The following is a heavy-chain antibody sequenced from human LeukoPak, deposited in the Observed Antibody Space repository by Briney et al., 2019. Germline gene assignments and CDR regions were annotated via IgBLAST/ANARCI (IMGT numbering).Heavy chain of an antibody. CDR3: ARDLEYSSSSGGNWFDP. Sequence: SQTLSLTCAISGDSVSSNSAAWNWIRQSPSRGLEWLGRTYYRSKWYNDYAVSVKSRITINPDTSKNQFSLQLNSVTPEDTAVYYCARDLEYSSSSGGNWFDPWGQGTLVTVSS. J-gene: IGHJ5*02. CDR2: TYYRSKWYN. V-gene: IGHV6-1*01. D-gene: IGHD6-6*01. CDR1: GDSVSSNSAA.